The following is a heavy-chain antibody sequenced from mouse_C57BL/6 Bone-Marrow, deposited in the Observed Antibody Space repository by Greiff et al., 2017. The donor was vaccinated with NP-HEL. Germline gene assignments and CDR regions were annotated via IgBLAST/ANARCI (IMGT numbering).Heavy chain of an antibody. CDR3: ARKSSGAWFAY. Sequence: VKLMESGAELARPGASVKLSCKASGYTFTSYGISWVKQRTGQGLEWIGEIYPRSGNTYYNEKFKGKATLTADKSSSTAYMELRSLTSEDSAVYFCARKSSGAWFAYWGQGTLVTVSA. V-gene: IGHV1-81*01. J-gene: IGHJ3*01. CDR1: GYTFTSYG. D-gene: IGHD3-2*02. CDR2: IYPRSGNT.